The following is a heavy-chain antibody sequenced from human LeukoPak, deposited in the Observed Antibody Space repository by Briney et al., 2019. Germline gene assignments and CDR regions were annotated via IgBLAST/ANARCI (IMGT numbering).Heavy chain of an antibody. D-gene: IGHD1-26*01. CDR1: GGSFSGYY. CDR2: INHSGST. V-gene: IGHV4-34*01. J-gene: IGHJ4*02. CDR3: ARDRSYSGSYYTPLGFDY. Sequence: PSETLSLTCAVYGGSFSGYYWSWIRQPPGKGLEWIGEINHSGSTNYNPSLKSRVTISVDTSKNQFSLKLSSVTAADTAVYYCARDRSYSGSYYTPLGFDYWGQGTLVTVSS.